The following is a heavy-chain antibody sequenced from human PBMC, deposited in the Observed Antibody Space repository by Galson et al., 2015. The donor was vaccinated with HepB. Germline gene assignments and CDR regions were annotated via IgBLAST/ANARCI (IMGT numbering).Heavy chain of an antibody. J-gene: IGHJ4*02. V-gene: IGHV7-4-1*02. CDR2: INTNTGNP. D-gene: IGHD3-22*01. CDR1: GYTFTSYA. CDR3: ARDSLLQYYYDSSAPRGGDY. Sequence: SVKVSCKASGYTFTSYAMNWVRQAPGQGLEWMGWINTNTGNPTYAQGFTGRFVFSLDTSASTAYLQISSLKAEDTAVYYCARDSLLQYYYDSSAPRGGDYWGQGTLVTVSS.